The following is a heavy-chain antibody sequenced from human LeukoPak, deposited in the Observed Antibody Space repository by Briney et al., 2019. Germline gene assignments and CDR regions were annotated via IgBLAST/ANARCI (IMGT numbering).Heavy chain of an antibody. Sequence: GGSLRLSCAASGFTFSGSTMHWVRQAPGKGLEWVGRIRSKTDSYATAYAASVEGRFSISREDSKDTAYPQMNSLKTEDTAVYYCTTVKTTMVWGQGSLVTVSS. J-gene: IGHJ4*02. CDR1: GFTFSGST. CDR3: TTVKTTMV. V-gene: IGHV3-73*01. D-gene: IGHD5-18*01. CDR2: IRSKTDSYAT.